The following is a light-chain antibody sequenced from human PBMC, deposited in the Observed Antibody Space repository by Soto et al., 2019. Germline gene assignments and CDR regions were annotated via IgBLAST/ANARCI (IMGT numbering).Light chain of an antibody. J-gene: IGKJ2*01. CDR3: QQYGSSPYT. CDR1: QSVSSSY. Sequence: EIVLTQSPGTLSLSPGERATLSCRASQSVSSSYLAWFQQQPGQAPRLLIYGASSRATGIPDRFSGSGSGTDFTLTISRLAPEDFVVYYCQQYGSSPYTFGQGPKLEIK. V-gene: IGKV3-20*01. CDR2: GAS.